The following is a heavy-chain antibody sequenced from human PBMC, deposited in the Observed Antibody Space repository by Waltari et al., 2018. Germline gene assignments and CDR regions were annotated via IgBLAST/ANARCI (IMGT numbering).Heavy chain of an antibody. CDR3: ARAMREWGDAFDI. CDR2: INPNIGGT. D-gene: IGHD2-8*01. J-gene: IGHJ3*02. CDR1: GYTFTGYY. Sequence: QVQLVQSGAEVKKPGASVKVSCKASGYTFTGYYMHWVRQAPGQGLEWMGRINPNIGGTNYAQKFQGRVTMTRDTSISTAYMELSRLRSDDTAVYYCARAMREWGDAFDIWGQGTMVTVSS. V-gene: IGHV1-2*06.